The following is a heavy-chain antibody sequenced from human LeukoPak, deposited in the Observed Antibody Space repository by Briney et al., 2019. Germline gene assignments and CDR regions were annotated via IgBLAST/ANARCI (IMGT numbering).Heavy chain of an antibody. Sequence: ASVKVSCKASGYTFTSYDINWVRQAPGQGLEWMGWISPHSAKTNYAQKFQGRVTMTTDTSTSTVSMELRSLRSDDTAVYYCAREASTYYYDSSGHYPDAFDIWGQGTMVTVSS. V-gene: IGHV1-18*01. CDR2: ISPHSAKT. CDR3: AREASTYYYDSSGHYPDAFDI. D-gene: IGHD3-22*01. J-gene: IGHJ3*02. CDR1: GYTFTSYD.